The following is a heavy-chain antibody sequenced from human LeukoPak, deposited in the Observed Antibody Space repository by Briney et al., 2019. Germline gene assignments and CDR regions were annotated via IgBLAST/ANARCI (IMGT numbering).Heavy chain of an antibody. CDR1: GFTFSSYG. D-gene: IGHD1-26*01. CDR3: AKDGGASWFAEAT. CDR2: ILYDGSNK. V-gene: IGHV3-30*18. Sequence: SLSLSWAVSGFTFSSYGMQWVRQAPGKGLEWVALILYDGSNKHHAGSVKGRITISRDNSKNTVYLKLNSVRAEDTAGYYCAKDGGASWFAEATWGQGTLVTVSS. J-gene: IGHJ5*02.